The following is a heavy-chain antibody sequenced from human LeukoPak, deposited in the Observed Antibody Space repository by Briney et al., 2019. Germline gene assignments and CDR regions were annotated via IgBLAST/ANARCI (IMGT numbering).Heavy chain of an antibody. CDR2: INPSNGGT. CDR3: ATLGGHSLAAQNGY. D-gene: IGHD3-16*01. CDR1: GYTFTVCF. V-gene: IGHV1-2*02. J-gene: IGHJ4*02. Sequence: GASVKVSCKASGYTFTVCFMHWVRQAPGQGLEWMGWINPSNGGTHYAQRFQGGVTMTRDSSISTAYMELSRLTSDDTAVYYCATLGGHSLAAQNGYWGQGTLVTVSS.